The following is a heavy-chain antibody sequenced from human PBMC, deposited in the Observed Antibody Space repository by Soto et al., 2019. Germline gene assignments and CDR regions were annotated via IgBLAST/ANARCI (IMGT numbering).Heavy chain of an antibody. Sequence: ASVKVSCKASGYTFTGYYMHWVRQAPGQGLEWMGWINPNSGGTNYAQKFQGWVTMTRDTSISTAYMELSRLRSDDTAVYYCARSSLDWSSLGLGGPNDAFDIWGQGTMVTVSS. CDR3: ARSSLDWSSLGLGGPNDAFDI. CDR1: GYTFTGYY. D-gene: IGHD3-9*01. CDR2: INPNSGGT. V-gene: IGHV1-2*04. J-gene: IGHJ3*02.